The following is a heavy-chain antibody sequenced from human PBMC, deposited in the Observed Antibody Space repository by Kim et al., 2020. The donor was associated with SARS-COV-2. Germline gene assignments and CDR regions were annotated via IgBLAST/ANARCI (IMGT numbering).Heavy chain of an antibody. D-gene: IGHD2-8*01. V-gene: IGHV3-64D*09. Sequence: GGSLRLSCSASGFTFSSYAMHWVRQAPGKGLEYVSAISSNGGSTYYADSVTGRFTISRDNSKNTLYLQMSSLRAEDTAVYYCVKGSIKWAWFDPWGQGTLLTVSS. CDR2: ISSNGGST. J-gene: IGHJ5*02. CDR3: VKGSIKWAWFDP. CDR1: GFTFSSYA.